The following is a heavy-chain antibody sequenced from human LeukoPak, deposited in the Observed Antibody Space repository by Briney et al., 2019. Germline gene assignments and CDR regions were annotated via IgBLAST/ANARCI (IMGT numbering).Heavy chain of an antibody. CDR2: IYSGGST. J-gene: IGHJ4*02. V-gene: IGHV3-66*01. CDR1: GFTFSSYS. D-gene: IGHD3-22*01. CDR3: ARDPNYYDSSGYYSFDY. Sequence: PGGSLRLSCAATGFTFSSYSMNWVRQAPGKGLEWVSVIYSGGSTYYADSVKGRFTISRDNSKNTLYLQMNSLRAEDTAVYYCARDPNYYDSSGYYSFDYWGQGTLVTVSS.